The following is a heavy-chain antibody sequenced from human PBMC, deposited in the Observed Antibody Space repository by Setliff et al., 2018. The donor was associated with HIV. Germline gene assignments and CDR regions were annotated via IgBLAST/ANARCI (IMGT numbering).Heavy chain of an antibody. J-gene: IGHJ4*02. CDR2: IYYSGST. V-gene: IGHV4-39*01. CDR1: GGSISSSSSY. D-gene: IGHD3-22*01. Sequence: PSETLSLTCIVSGGSISSSSSYWGWIRQPPGKGLEWIGNIYYSGSTYYNPSLKSRVTISVDTSKNQFSLKLSSVTAADTTVYYCARHSGLGGYYSPFDYWGPGTLVTVSS. CDR3: ARHSGLGGYYSPFDY.